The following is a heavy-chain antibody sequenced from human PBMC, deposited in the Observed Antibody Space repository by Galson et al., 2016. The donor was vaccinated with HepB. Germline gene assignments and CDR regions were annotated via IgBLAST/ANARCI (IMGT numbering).Heavy chain of an antibody. CDR1: GFTFRAYT. CDR3: ARDRVDIVAAPSSIRNYYGMDV. CDR2: ISSGSRHI. V-gene: IGHV3-21*04. Sequence: SLRLSCAASGFTFRAYTMNWVRQAPGKGLQWVSSISSGSRHISNAASLKGRFSISRDDAKNSVFLQMNSLTVDDTAKYFCARDRVDIVAAPSSIRNYYGMDVWGQGTTVTVSS. D-gene: IGHD5-12*01. J-gene: IGHJ6*02.